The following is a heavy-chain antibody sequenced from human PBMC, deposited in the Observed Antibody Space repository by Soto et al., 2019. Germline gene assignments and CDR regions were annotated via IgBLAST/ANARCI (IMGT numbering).Heavy chain of an antibody. J-gene: IGHJ3*02. Sequence: MRWVQQAKRKGLEWMGGFDVEDGETIYAQKFQGRVTMTEDTSTDTAYMELSSLRSEDTAVYYCATPAWLLLRFHSAGLGPFDIWGQGTMVTVSS. D-gene: IGHD3-22*01. V-gene: IGHV1-24*01. CDR2: FDVEDGET. CDR3: ATPAWLLLRFHSAGLGPFDI.